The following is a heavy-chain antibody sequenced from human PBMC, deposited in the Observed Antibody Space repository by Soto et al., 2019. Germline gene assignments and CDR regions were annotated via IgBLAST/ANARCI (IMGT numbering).Heavy chain of an antibody. J-gene: IGHJ6*02. CDR2: IKSKTDGGTT. V-gene: IGHV3-15*07. Sequence: GGSLRLSCAASGFTFSNAWMNWVRQAPGKGLEWVGRIKSKTDGGTTDYAAPVKGRFTISRDDSKNTLYLQMNSLKTEDTAVYYCTTATTYYDFWSGSPYGTDVWGQGTTVTVSS. CDR1: GFTFSNAW. D-gene: IGHD3-3*01. CDR3: TTATTYYDFWSGSPYGTDV.